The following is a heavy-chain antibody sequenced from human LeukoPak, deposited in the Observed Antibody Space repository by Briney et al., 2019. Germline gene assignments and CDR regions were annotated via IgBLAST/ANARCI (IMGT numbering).Heavy chain of an antibody. D-gene: IGHD5-12*01. CDR2: IIPIFGTA. V-gene: IGHV1-69*13. CDR3: ASWSRPIEKIYSGYVGGPNYYYYYYMDV. CDR1: GGTFSSYA. Sequence: GASVKVSCKASGGTFSSYAISWVRQAPGQGLEWMGGIIPIFGTANYAQKFQGRVTITADESTSTAYMELSSLRSEDTAVYYCASWSRPIEKIYSGYVGGPNYYYYYYMDVWGKGTTVTVSS. J-gene: IGHJ6*03.